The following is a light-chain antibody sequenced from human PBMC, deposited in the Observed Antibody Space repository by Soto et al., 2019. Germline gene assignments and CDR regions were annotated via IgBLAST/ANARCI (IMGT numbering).Light chain of an antibody. CDR1: QSINNW. J-gene: IGKJ3*01. Sequence: DIQMTQSPSTLSASVGDRVIITCRTSQSINNWLAWYQQKPGKAPKLLIYKTSSLESGVPSRFSGSGSGTEFTLTITSLQPDDFATYYCQQYNSYSIFTFGPGTKVDIK. CDR3: QQYNSYSIFT. CDR2: KTS. V-gene: IGKV1-5*03.